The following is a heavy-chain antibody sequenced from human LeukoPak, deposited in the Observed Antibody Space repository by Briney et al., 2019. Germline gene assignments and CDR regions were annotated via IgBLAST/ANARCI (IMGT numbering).Heavy chain of an antibody. J-gene: IGHJ3*02. Sequence: PSETLSLTCTVSGGSISFTTYYWGWIRQPPGKGLEWLGTIYYTGSTYYNPSLKSRVTISVDKSKNQFSLKLSSVTAADTAVYYCARDRREDSMVRGVIRFARIYAFDIWGQGTMVTVSS. CDR2: IYYTGST. CDR1: GGSISFTTYY. D-gene: IGHD3-10*01. CDR3: ARDRREDSMVRGVIRFARIYAFDI. V-gene: IGHV4-39*07.